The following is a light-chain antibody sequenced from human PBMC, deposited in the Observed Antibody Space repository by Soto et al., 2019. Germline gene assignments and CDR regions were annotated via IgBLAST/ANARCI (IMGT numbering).Light chain of an antibody. J-gene: IGKJ2*02. V-gene: IGKV3-20*01. Sequence: EIVLTQSPGTLSLSPGERATLSCRASQSVSSSYLAWYQQKPGQAPRLLIYGASSRVTGIPDRFSGSGSETDFTLTISRLEPEDFPVYYCQQYGSSPPCTFGQGTKLEIK. CDR1: QSVSSSY. CDR3: QQYGSSPPCT. CDR2: GAS.